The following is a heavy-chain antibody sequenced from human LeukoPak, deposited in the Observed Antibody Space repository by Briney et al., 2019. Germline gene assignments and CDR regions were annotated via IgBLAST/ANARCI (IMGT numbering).Heavy chain of an antibody. CDR3: ARREVDYYYMDV. J-gene: IGHJ6*03. Sequence: PSETLSLTCTVSGGSMSSYYWTWIRQPAGKGLEWIGRISTSGTTNYNPSLKSRVIMSAATSRNQFSLSLRSVTAADTAVYYCARREVDYYYMDVWGKGTTVTVSS. D-gene: IGHD1-26*01. CDR2: ISTSGTT. CDR1: GGSMSSYY. V-gene: IGHV4-4*07.